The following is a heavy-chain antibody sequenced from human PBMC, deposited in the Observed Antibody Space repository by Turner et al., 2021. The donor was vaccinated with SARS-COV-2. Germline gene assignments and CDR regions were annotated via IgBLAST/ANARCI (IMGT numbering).Heavy chain of an antibody. D-gene: IGHD1-26*01. CDR3: ARAYSGSYFGAFDI. J-gene: IGHJ3*02. CDR1: GFTFSVYA. CDR2: ISLDGSNE. Sequence: QVQLVESGGGVVQPGRSLRLSCAASGFTFSVYARHWVRQAPGKGLEWVALISLDGSNEYYADSVKGRFTISRDNSKNTLYLQMNSLRAEDTSVYYCARAYSGSYFGAFDIWGQGTMVTISS. V-gene: IGHV3-30-3*01.